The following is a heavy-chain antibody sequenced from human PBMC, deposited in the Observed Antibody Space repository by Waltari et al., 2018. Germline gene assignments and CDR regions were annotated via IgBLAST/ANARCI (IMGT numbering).Heavy chain of an antibody. CDR3: ATPNYYDSSGTFWYFDL. D-gene: IGHD3-22*01. CDR2: FDPEDGET. CDR1: GYTLTELS. V-gene: IGHV1-24*01. Sequence: QVQLVQSGAEVKKPGASVKVSCKVSGYTLTELSMPWVRQAPGQGLEWMGGFDPEDGETIYAQKFQGRVTMTEDTSTDTAYMELSSLRSEDTAVYYCATPNYYDSSGTFWYFDLWGRGTLVTVSS. J-gene: IGHJ2*01.